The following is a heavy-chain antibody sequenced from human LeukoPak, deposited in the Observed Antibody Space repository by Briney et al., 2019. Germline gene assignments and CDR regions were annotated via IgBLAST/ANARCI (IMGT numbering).Heavy chain of an antibody. D-gene: IGHD3-3*01. CDR3: ARDSGYVLRFLEWLLDV. J-gene: IGHJ6*04. Sequence: GGSLRLSCAASGFTFSSYWMSWVRQAPGKGLEWVANIKQDGSEKYYVDSVKGRFTISRDNAKNSLYLQMNSLRAEDTAVYYCARDSGYVLRFLEWLLDVWGKGTTVTVSS. CDR1: GFTFSSYW. V-gene: IGHV3-7*01. CDR2: IKQDGSEK.